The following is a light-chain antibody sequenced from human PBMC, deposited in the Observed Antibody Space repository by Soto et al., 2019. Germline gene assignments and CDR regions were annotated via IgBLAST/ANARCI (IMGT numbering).Light chain of an antibody. Sequence: EIVLTQSPGTLYLSPGERATLSCRASQSVSSSYLAWYQQKPGQAPRLLIYGASSRATDIPDRFSGSGSGTYFTLTISRLKPEDFAVYSCQQYGSSPETFGQRTKEELK. CDR1: QSVSSSY. CDR3: QQYGSSPET. J-gene: IGKJ1*01. CDR2: GAS. V-gene: IGKV3-20*01.